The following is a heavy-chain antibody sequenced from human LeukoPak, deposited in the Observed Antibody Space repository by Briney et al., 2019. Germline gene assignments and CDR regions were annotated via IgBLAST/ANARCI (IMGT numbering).Heavy chain of an antibody. J-gene: IGHJ4*02. Sequence: GESLKISCKGSGYTFSSYWIGWVRQMPGKGLEWMGIIYPGDSDTRYSPSVQCQVTISVDTSIGTAYLQWSSLKASDTAIYYCARQNDFRLDYWGQGTLVTVSS. CDR2: IYPGDSDT. V-gene: IGHV5-51*01. CDR1: GYTFSSYW. CDR3: ARQNDFRLDY. D-gene: IGHD3-3*01.